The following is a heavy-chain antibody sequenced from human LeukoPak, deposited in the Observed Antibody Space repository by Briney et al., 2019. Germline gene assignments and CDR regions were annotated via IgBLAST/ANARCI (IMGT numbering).Heavy chain of an antibody. D-gene: IGHD6-19*01. V-gene: IGHV4-39*07. CDR1: GGSIGRSSYY. Sequence: SETLSLTCTVSGGSIGRSSYYWGWIRQPPGRGLEWIGNIYFSGNTDYNPSLKSRLTISIDTSKNQFSLKLSSVTAADTAVYYCASFTRAVAGFNIWGQGTMVTVSS. CDR2: IYFSGNT. J-gene: IGHJ3*02. CDR3: ASFTRAVAGFNI.